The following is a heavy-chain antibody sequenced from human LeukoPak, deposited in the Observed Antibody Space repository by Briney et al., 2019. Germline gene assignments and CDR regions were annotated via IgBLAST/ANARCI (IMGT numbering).Heavy chain of an antibody. CDR1: GFTLSSYG. CDR3: AKDRWFCTGGSCYLFDH. V-gene: IGHV3-30*18. CDR2: ISYDGSNK. J-gene: IGHJ4*02. D-gene: IGHD2-15*01. Sequence: GRSLRLSCAASGFTLSSYGMHWVRQGPGKGLEWVAVISYDGSNKHYADSVKGRFTISRDNSKNTLYLQMNSLRAEDTAVYYCAKDRWFCTGGSCYLFDHWGQGALVTVSS.